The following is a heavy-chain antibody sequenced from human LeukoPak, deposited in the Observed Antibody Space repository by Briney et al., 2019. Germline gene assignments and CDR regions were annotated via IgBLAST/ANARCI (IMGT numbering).Heavy chain of an antibody. CDR3: ARDDGWEQWLVHDY. CDR2: INSDGSSI. V-gene: IGHV3-74*01. Sequence: GGSLRLSCAASGFTFSSHWMHWVRQAPGKGLVWVSRINSDGSSISYADSVKGRFTISRDNAKNTLYLQMNSLRAEDTAVYYCARDDGWEQWLVHDYWGQGTLVTVSS. J-gene: IGHJ4*02. CDR1: GFTFSSHW. D-gene: IGHD6-19*01.